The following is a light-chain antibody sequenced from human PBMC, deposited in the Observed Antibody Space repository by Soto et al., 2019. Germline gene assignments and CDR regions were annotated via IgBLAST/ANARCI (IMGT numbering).Light chain of an antibody. V-gene: IGLV2-14*03. CDR3: SSYTSTTTRV. J-gene: IGLJ1*01. CDR2: EVS. Sequence: QSALTQPASVSGSPGQSITISCTGTSSDVGGYNYVSWYQQHPGKGPKLMIYEVSNRPSGVSNRFSGSKSGNTATLTISGLPAEDEVDYYCSSYTSTTTRVFGTGTKVTVL. CDR1: SSDVGGYNY.